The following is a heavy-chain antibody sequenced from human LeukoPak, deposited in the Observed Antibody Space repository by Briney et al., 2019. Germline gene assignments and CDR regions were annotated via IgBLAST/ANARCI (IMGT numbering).Heavy chain of an antibody. CDR2: ISGSGGST. V-gene: IGHV3-23*01. D-gene: IGHD6-19*01. J-gene: IGHJ4*02. CDR3: ARDVGKYRRILGRDSQWLAVSGFDN. CDR1: GFTFSSYW. Sequence: PGGSLRLSCPASGFTFSSYWMSWLRQAPGKGLEWVSAISGSGGSTYYVDSVKDRFTISRYNAKNSLSLQMNSLRAEDTAVYYCARDVGKYRRILGRDSQWLAVSGFDNWGQGILVTVSS.